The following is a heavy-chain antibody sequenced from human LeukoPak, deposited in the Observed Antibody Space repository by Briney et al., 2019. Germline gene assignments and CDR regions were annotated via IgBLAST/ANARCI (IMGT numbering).Heavy chain of an antibody. J-gene: IGHJ5*02. V-gene: IGHV3-21*04. CDR1: GFTFSTYN. D-gene: IGHD4-17*01. CDR2: ISSSRSYI. Sequence: PGGSLRLSCAASGFTFSTYNMNWVRQAPGKGLEWVSFISSSRSYIYYADSVKGRFTISRDNAKNSLYLQMNSLRSEDTAVYYCARDCDYGDYNWFDPWGQGTLVTVSS. CDR3: ARDCDYGDYNWFDP.